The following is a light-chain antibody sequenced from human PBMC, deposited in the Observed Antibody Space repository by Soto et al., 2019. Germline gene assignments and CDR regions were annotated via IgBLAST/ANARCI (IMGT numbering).Light chain of an antibody. CDR1: QSISSN. V-gene: IGKV1-39*01. Sequence: DIQMTQSPSSLSAFAGDRVTITCRASQSISSNLNWYQQKPGKAPKLLIYSASSLQSGVPSRFSGSGSGTDFTLTITSLQPEDFAPYYCQQSFSIPYIFGQGTKLDIK. CDR3: QQSFSIPYI. CDR2: SAS. J-gene: IGKJ2*01.